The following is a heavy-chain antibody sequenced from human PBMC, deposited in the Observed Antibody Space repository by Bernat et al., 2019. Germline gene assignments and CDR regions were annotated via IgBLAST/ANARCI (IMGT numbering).Heavy chain of an antibody. J-gene: IGHJ6*03. CDR3: ARDHPGGTGYYYYMDV. D-gene: IGHD1-1*01. CDR2: IYSGCST. CDR1: GFTVSSNY. V-gene: IGHV3-53*01. Sequence: EVQLVESGGGLIQPGGSLRLSCAASGFTVSSNYMSWVRQAPGKGLEWVSVIYSGCSTYYAASVKGRFTISRDNSKNTLYLQMNSLRAEDTAVYYCARDHPGGTGYYYYMDVWGKGTTVTVSS.